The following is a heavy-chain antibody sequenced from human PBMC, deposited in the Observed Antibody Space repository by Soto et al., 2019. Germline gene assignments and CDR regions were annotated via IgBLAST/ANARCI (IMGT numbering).Heavy chain of an antibody. Sequence: GGSLRLSCAASAFSFSSYWMSWVRQAPGKGLEWVANIKQDGSEKYYVDSVKGRFTISRDNAKNSLYLQMNSLRADDSAVYYCARGVLTLDYWGQGTLVTVSS. J-gene: IGHJ4*02. CDR3: ARGVLTLDY. CDR2: IKQDGSEK. V-gene: IGHV3-7*01. CDR1: AFSFSSYW.